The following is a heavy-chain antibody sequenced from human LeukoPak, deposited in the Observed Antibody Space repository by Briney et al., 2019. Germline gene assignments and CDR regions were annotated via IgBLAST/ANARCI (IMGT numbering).Heavy chain of an antibody. CDR2: IKQDGSEK. CDR3: ARERYCSSTSCPAAYSNYEGAGPNYYYYMDV. Sequence: GGSLRLSCAASGFTFSSYWMSWVRQAPGKGLEWVANIKQDGSEKYYVDSVKGRFTISRDNAKNSLYLQMNSLRAEDTAVYYCARERYCSSTSCPAAYSNYEGAGPNYYYYMDVWGKGTTVTVSS. V-gene: IGHV3-7*01. D-gene: IGHD2-2*01. CDR1: GFTFSSYW. J-gene: IGHJ6*03.